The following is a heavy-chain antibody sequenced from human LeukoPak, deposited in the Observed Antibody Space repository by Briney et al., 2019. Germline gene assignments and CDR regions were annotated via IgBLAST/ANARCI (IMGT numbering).Heavy chain of an antibody. CDR1: GFTFSSYA. J-gene: IGHJ4*02. V-gene: IGHV3-64*01. CDR2: ISSNGGST. D-gene: IGHD1-26*01. CDR3: ARSPHTSGRNAYYFDY. Sequence: GGSLRLSCAASGFTFSSYAMHWVRQAPGKGLEYVSAISSNGGSTYYANSVKGRFTISRDNSKNTLYLQMGSLRAEDMAVYYCARSPHTSGRNAYYFDYWGQGTLVTVSS.